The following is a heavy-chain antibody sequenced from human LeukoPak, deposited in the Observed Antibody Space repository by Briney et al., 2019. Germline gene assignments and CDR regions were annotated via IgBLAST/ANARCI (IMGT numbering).Heavy chain of an antibody. V-gene: IGHV2-5*02. CDR3: ARILRSPAMVKGGIDY. J-gene: IGHJ4*02. CDR1: GFSLSTSGVG. CDR2: IYWDDDK. D-gene: IGHD5-18*01. Sequence: ESGPTLVKPTQTLTLTCTFSGFSLSTSGVGVGWIRQPPGKALEWLALIYWDDDKRYSPSLKSRLTISKDTSKNQVVLTMTNMDPVDTATYYCARILRSPAMVKGGIDYWGQGTLVTVSS.